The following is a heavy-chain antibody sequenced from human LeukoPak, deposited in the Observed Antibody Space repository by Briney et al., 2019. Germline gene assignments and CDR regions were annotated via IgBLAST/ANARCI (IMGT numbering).Heavy chain of an antibody. CDR1: GFTFSDFY. D-gene: IGHD3-22*01. CDR3: ARSADRSGYFREITLYYFDY. V-gene: IGHV3-11*01. CDR2: ISNRGTTI. J-gene: IGHJ4*02. Sequence: GGSLRLSCAASGFTFSDFYMTCIRQAPGKGLEWDSYISNRGTTIHYADSVRGRFTISRDNAKKSLYLQMNGLRAEDTAVYYCARSADRSGYFREITLYYFDYWGQGALVTVSS.